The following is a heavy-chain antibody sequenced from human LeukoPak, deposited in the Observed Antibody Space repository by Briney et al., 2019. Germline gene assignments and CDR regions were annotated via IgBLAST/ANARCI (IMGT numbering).Heavy chain of an antibody. Sequence: GGSLRLSCAASGFTFSSYSLSWVRQAPGKGLEWVSSITSDSNCIDYVDSVKGRFSISRDNAKNSLYLQMKSLRAEDTAVYYCAREKRWQSSAPDYWGQGTLVTVSS. CDR3: AREKRWQSSAPDY. CDR1: GFTFSSYS. J-gene: IGHJ4*02. V-gene: IGHV3-21*01. D-gene: IGHD2-15*01. CDR2: ITSDSNCI.